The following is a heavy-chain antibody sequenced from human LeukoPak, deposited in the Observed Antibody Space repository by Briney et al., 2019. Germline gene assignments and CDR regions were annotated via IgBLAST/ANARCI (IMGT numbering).Heavy chain of an antibody. J-gene: IGHJ4*02. V-gene: IGHV3-23*01. Sequence: GGSLRLSCAASGFTFSVYTMMWVRQAPAKGLEWVSTVSYCGEGTYYADSVRGRFTISRDNSRGTLYLRMDRLTAEDTAVYYCARAPFHYWGQGTLLTVSS. CDR2: VSYCGEGT. CDR3: ARAPFHY. CDR1: GFTFSVYT.